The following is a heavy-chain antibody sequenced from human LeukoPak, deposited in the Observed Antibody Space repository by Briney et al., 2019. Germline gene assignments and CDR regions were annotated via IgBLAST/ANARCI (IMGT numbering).Heavy chain of an antibody. CDR2: ISPSGGTT. J-gene: IGHJ3*02. Sequence: ASGKVSCKASGYTFTSYYIYWVRHAPGQGLEWMGIISPSGGTTNYGQKFQGRVPMTRDTSTSTVYMELRSLRSEATAVYYCARVPEPASWLGVFDIWGQGTLVTVSS. CDR3: ARVPEPASWLGVFDI. V-gene: IGHV1-46*01. D-gene: IGHD1-14*01. CDR1: GYTFTSYY.